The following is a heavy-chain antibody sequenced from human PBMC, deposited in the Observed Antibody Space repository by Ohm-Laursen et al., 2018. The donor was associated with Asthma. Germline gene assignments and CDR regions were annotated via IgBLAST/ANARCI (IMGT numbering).Heavy chain of an antibody. J-gene: IGHJ4*02. CDR2: ISAYNGNT. Sequence: SVKVSCKASGYTFTSYGISWVRQAPGQGLEWMGWISAYNGNTNYAQKLQGRVTMTTDTSTSTAYMELRSLRSDDTAVYYCARGLDYGSGNYYFDYWGQGTLVTVSS. CDR1: GYTFTSYG. D-gene: IGHD3-10*01. CDR3: ARGLDYGSGNYYFDY. V-gene: IGHV1-18*04.